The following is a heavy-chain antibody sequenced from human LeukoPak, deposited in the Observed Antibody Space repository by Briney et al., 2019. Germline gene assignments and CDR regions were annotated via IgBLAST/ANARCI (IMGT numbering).Heavy chain of an antibody. Sequence: PSETLSLTCTVSGGSIDAYYWTWIRQPGDKRLEWLGRMFTSGDTYYNPSLRGRLTISLDTAKNQIFLKLTSVTAADTAVYYCARISSPKDHPDICGVRCSGWFDPWGQGTLVTVSS. CDR3: ARISSPKDHPDICGVRCSGWFDP. CDR2: MFTSGDT. CDR1: GGSIDAYY. V-gene: IGHV4-4*07. J-gene: IGHJ5*02. D-gene: IGHD3-10*02.